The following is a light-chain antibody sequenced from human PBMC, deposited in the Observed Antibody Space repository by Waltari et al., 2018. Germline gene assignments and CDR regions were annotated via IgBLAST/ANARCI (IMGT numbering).Light chain of an antibody. CDR3: AAWDDSLSGAV. CDR1: SSHIGSNY. V-gene: IGLV1-47*01. Sequence: QSVLTQPPSASGTPGQRVTISCSGSSSHIGSNYVYWYQQPPGTAPKLLIYRNNHRPSGVRDRFSGSKSGTSASLAISGLRSEDEADYYCAAWDDSLSGAVFGGGTQLTVL. J-gene: IGLJ7*01. CDR2: RNN.